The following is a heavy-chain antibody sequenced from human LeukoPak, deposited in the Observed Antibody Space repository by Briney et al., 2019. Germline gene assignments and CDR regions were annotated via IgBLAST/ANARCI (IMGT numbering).Heavy chain of an antibody. CDR3: AGTTMVRFYYYFGMDV. J-gene: IGHJ6*02. CDR2: IYHSGST. D-gene: IGHD3-10*01. Sequence: PSGTLSLTCAVSGGSISSSNWWSWVRQPPGKGLEWIGEIYHSGSTNYNPSLKSRVTISVDKSKNQFSLKLSSVTAADTAVYYRAGTTMVRFYYYFGMDVWGQGTTVTVSS. V-gene: IGHV4-4*02. CDR1: GGSISSSNW.